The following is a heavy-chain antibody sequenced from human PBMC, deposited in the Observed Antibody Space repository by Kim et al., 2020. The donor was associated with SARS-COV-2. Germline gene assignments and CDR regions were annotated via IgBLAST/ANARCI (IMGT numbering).Heavy chain of an antibody. CDR3: ARAVWPPYSSSSGHFDY. V-gene: IGHV6-1*01. CDR1: GDSVSSNSAA. Sequence: SQTLSLTCAISGDSVSSNSAAWNWIRQSPSRGLEWLGRTYYRSKWYNDYAVSVKSRITINPDTSKNQFSLQLNSVTPEDTAVYYCARAVWPPYSSSSGHFDYWGQGTLVTVSS. D-gene: IGHD6-6*01. J-gene: IGHJ4*02. CDR2: TYYRSKWYN.